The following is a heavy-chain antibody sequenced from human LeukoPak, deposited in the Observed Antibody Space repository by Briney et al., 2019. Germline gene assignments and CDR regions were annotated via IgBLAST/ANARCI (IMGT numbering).Heavy chain of an antibody. J-gene: IGHJ4*02. Sequence: GGSLRLSCAASGFTFSSYAMHWVRQAPGKGLEWVAVISYDGSNKYYADSVKGRFTISRDNSKNTLYLQMNSLRAEDTAVYYCARDVLRYCSSTSCLKGFDYWGQGTLVTVSS. CDR1: GFTFSSYA. V-gene: IGHV3-30-3*01. CDR3: ARDVLRYCSSTSCLKGFDY. D-gene: IGHD2-2*01. CDR2: ISYDGSNK.